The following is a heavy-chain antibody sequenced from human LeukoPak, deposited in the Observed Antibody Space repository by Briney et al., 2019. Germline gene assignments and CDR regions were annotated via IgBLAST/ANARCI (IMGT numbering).Heavy chain of an antibody. CDR3: ARLSFGIGFDY. V-gene: IGHV4-39*01. D-gene: IGHD1-14*01. Sequence: SESLSLTCPVAGGSISSSSYYSGWIRQPPGKGLEWIGGIYYSGSTYYNPSLKSRVSISVDTSKNQSSLKLRSVTAADTAVYYCARLSFGIGFDYWGQGTLVTVSS. J-gene: IGHJ4*02. CDR2: IYYSGST. CDR1: GGSISSSSYY.